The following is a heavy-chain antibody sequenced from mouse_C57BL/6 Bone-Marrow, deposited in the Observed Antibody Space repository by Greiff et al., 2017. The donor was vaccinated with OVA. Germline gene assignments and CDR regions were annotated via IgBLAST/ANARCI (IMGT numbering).Heavy chain of an antibody. CDR3: TTGPSVYYFDY. Sequence: VQLQQSGAELVRPASSVKLSCTASGFNIKDDYMHWVKQRPEQGLEWIGWIDPENGDTEYASKFQGKATITADTSSNTAYLQLSSLTSEDTAVYYCTTGPSVYYFDYWGQGTTLTVSS. CDR1: GFNIKDDY. J-gene: IGHJ2*01. CDR2: IDPENGDT. V-gene: IGHV14-4*01.